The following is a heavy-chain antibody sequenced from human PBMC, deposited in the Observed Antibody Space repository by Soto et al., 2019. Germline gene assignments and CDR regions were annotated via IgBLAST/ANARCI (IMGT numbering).Heavy chain of an antibody. CDR1: GGTFSSYA. CDR2: IIPIFGTA. J-gene: IGHJ6*02. D-gene: IGHD4-17*01. V-gene: IGHV1-69*12. Sequence: QVQLVQSGAEVKKPGSSVKVSCKASGGTFSSYAISWVRQAPGQGLEWMGGIIPIFGTANYAQKFQGRVTITADEPASTAEMELSSLRSEDTDVYYCARDATVETHQSNGMDVWGQGTTVTVSS. CDR3: ARDATVETHQSNGMDV.